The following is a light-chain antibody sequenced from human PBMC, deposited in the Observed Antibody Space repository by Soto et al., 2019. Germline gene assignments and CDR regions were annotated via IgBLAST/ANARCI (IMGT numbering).Light chain of an antibody. CDR1: QSVSSSY. J-gene: IGKJ5*01. CDR2: GAS. CDR3: QQYGISP. V-gene: IGKV3-20*01. Sequence: EIVVTQSPGTLSLSPGDRATLSCRASQSVSSSYLAWYQQKPGQAHRLLIYGASSRATGIPDRFSGSGSGTDFTLTISRLEPEDFAVYYCQQYGISPFGQGTRLEIK.